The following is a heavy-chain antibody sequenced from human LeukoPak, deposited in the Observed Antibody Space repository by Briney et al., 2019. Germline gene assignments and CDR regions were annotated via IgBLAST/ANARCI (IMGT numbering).Heavy chain of an antibody. CDR2: ISYDGSNK. Sequence: GGSLRLSCAASGFTFSSYAVHWVRQAPGKGLEWVAVISYDGSNKYYADSVKGRFTISRDNSKNTLYLQMNSLRAEDTAVYYCASSDDFWSGYLILDYWGQGTLVTVSS. CDR1: GFTFSSYA. D-gene: IGHD3-3*01. J-gene: IGHJ4*02. CDR3: ASSDDFWSGYLILDY. V-gene: IGHV3-30-3*01.